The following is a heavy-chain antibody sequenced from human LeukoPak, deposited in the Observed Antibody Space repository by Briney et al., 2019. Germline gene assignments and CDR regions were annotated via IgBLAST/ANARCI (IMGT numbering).Heavy chain of an antibody. V-gene: IGHV3-49*04. D-gene: IGHD6-19*01. CDR2: IRSKAYGATT. Sequence: GGSLRLFCTASGFSFGDYAMSWVRQAPGKGLEWVGFIRSKAYGATTEYAASVKGRFTISRDDSESIAYLQMNSLKTEDTAVYSCTCQWLSRGYFDYWGQGTLVTVSS. CDR3: TCQWLSRGYFDY. CDR1: GFSFGDYA. J-gene: IGHJ4*02.